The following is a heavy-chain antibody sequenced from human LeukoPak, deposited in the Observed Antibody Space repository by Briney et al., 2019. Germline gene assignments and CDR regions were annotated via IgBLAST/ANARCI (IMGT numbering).Heavy chain of an antibody. D-gene: IGHD2-2*01. CDR2: IYSGGST. CDR3: ASRYQGWFDP. V-gene: IGHV3-53*01. Sequence: HPGGSLRLSCAASGFTFSSYSMNWVRQAPGKGLEWVSVIYSGGSTYYADSVKGRFTISRDNSKNTLYLQMNSLRAEDTAVYYCASRYQGWFDPWGQGTLVTVSS. J-gene: IGHJ5*02. CDR1: GFTFSSYS.